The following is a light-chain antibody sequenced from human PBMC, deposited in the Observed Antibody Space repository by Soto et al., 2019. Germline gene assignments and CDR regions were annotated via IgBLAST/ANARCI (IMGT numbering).Light chain of an antibody. CDR1: QSLVYSDGNTY. CDR2: KVS. CDR3: MQGTHWPPMYT. V-gene: IGKV2-30*01. Sequence: DVVMTQSPLSLPVTLGQPASISCRSSQSLVYSDGNTYLNWFQQRPGQSPRRLIYKVSNRNSGDPDRFSGGGSGSDFTLKISRVEAEDVGVYYCMQGTHWPPMYTFGQGTKLEIK. J-gene: IGKJ2*01.